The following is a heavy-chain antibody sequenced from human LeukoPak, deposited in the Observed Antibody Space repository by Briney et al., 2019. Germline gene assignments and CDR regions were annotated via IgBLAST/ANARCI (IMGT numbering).Heavy chain of an antibody. CDR2: IKQDGSEK. V-gene: IGHV3-7*01. CDR1: RFTFSSYW. J-gene: IGHJ4*02. D-gene: IGHD1-1*01. Sequence: GGSLRLSCAASRFTFSSYWMTWVRQAPGKGLEWVANIKQDGSEKYFVDSVKGRFTISRDNAKNSLYLQMNSLRAEDTAVYYCATTLGRGYFDYWGQGTLVTASS. CDR3: ATTLGRGYFDY.